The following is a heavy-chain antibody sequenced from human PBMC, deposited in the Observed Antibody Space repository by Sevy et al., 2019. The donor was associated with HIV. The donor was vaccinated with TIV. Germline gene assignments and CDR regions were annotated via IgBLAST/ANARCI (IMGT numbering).Heavy chain of an antibody. Sequence: GGSRRLSCAASGFTFSTYSMNWVRQAPGKGLEWVSYVTGRSSSIYYADSVKGRFTISRDNAKNSLFLQMNSLRAEDTAVYYCARERDGYNYGLDYWGQGTLVTVSS. V-gene: IGHV3-48*01. D-gene: IGHD5-12*01. CDR2: VTGRSSSI. CDR1: GFTFSTYS. CDR3: ARERDGYNYGLDY. J-gene: IGHJ4*02.